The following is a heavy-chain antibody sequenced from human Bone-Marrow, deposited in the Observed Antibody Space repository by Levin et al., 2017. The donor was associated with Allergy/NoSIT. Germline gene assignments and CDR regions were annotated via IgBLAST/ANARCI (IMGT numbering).Heavy chain of an antibody. J-gene: IGHJ4*02. D-gene: IGHD5-12*01. CDR2: IKTDGSYA. CDR1: GFTFSNYW. Sequence: PSGGSLRLSCAASGFTFSNYWMHWVRQAPGKGLVWVSRIKTDGSYATYAEAVRGRFTISRDNAKDTLYLQMNSLSAEDTAVYYCVRGDSGYPILWGQGTLVTVSS. V-gene: IGHV3-74*01. CDR3: VRGDSGYPIL.